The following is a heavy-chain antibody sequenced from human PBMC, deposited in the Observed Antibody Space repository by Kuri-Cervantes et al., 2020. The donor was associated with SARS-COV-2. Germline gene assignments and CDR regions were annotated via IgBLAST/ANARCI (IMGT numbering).Heavy chain of an antibody. CDR1: GFTFSDYY. CDR3: ARDGGGYYDSSGYYGQLGFDY. J-gene: IGHJ4*02. Sequence: TLSLTCAASGFTFSDYYMSWIRQAPGKGLEWVSYISSSSSYTNYADSVKGRFTISRDNAKNSLYLQMNSLRDEDTAVYYCARDGGGYYDSSGYYGQLGFDYWGQGTLVTVSS. CDR2: ISSSSSYT. D-gene: IGHD3-22*01. V-gene: IGHV3-11*06.